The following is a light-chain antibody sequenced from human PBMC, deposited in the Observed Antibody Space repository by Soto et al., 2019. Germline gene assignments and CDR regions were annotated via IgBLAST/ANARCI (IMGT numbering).Light chain of an antibody. CDR1: SSDVGSYDY. Sequence: QSVLTQTASVSGSPGQSITISCTGTSSDVGSYDYVSWYQHHAGKAPKLMIYEVSIRPSGVSNRFSASKSGNTASPTISGLQAEGEADYYCCSYATSSTFVFGTGTKVTVL. J-gene: IGLJ1*01. V-gene: IGLV2-14*01. CDR3: CSYATSSTFV. CDR2: EVS.